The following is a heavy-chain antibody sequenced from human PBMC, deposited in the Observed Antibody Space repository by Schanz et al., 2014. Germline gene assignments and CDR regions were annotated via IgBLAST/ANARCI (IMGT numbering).Heavy chain of an antibody. CDR2: IWYDGSNK. J-gene: IGHJ4*02. V-gene: IGHV3-33*01. Sequence: VHLVESGGGVVQPGRSLRLSCAASGFTFSSYGMHWVRQAPGKGLEWVAIIWYDGSNKYYADSVKGRFTISRDNSKNTLFLQMSSLRAEDTAVYYCARDGDFDYWGQGTLVTVSS. CDR1: GFTFSSYG. CDR3: ARDGDFDY.